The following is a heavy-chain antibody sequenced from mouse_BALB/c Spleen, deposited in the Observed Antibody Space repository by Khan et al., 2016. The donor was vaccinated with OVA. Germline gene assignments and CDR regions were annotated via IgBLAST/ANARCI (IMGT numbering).Heavy chain of an antibody. J-gene: IGHJ4*01. CDR3: ARDGSRYNYAMDY. Sequence: EVQLVESGPGLVKPSPSLSLTCTVTGYSITSDYAWNWIRQFPGNKLECMGYIRSSGSTNYNPALKSRISLTRDTSKNQFFLQLNSVTTEATATYYCARDGSRYNYAMDYWGQGTSVTVSS. CDR1: GYSITSDYA. D-gene: IGHD2-3*01. V-gene: IGHV3-2*02. CDR2: IRSSGST.